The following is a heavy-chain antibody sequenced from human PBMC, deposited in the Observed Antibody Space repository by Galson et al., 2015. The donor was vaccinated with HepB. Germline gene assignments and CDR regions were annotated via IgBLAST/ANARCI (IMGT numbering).Heavy chain of an antibody. CDR2: IKQDGSEK. CDR3: ARHYFSAWPDTPLDY. V-gene: IGHV3-7*03. CDR1: GFNFSTSW. Sequence: SLRLSCAASGFNFSTSWMSWVRQAPGKGLGWVASIKQDGSEKYYVDSVKGPFTISRDNAKNSLYLKMNSLGAEDTAVYYCARHYFSAWPDTPLDYWGQGTLVTVSS. J-gene: IGHJ4*02. D-gene: IGHD6-19*01.